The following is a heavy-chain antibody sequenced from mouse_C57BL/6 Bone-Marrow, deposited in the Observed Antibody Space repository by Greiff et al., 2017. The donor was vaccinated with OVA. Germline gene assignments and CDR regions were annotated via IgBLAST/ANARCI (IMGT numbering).Heavy chain of an antibody. D-gene: IGHD1-1*01. Sequence: QVQLQQPGAELVKPGASVKLSCKASGYTFTSYWMQWVKQRPGQGLEWIGEIDPSDSYTNYNQKFKGKATLTVDTSSSTAYMQLSSLTSEDSAVYYCARDYYGSSWCYFDVWGTGTTVTVSS. CDR1: GYTFTSYW. J-gene: IGHJ1*03. CDR2: IDPSDSYT. CDR3: ARDYYGSSWCYFDV. V-gene: IGHV1-50*01.